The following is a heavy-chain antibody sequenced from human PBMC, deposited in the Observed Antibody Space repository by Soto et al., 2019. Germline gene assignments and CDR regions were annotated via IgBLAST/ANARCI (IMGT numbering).Heavy chain of an antibody. Sequence: ASVKVSCKASGYTFTSYDINWVRQATGQGLEWMGWMNPNSGNTGYAQKFQGRVTMTRNTSISTAYMELSSLRSEDTAVYYCARGPYSRGWYVTDYWGQGTRVTVPQ. CDR3: ARGPYSRGWYVTDY. D-gene: IGHD6-19*01. V-gene: IGHV1-8*01. J-gene: IGHJ4*02. CDR1: GYTFTSYD. CDR2: MNPNSGNT.